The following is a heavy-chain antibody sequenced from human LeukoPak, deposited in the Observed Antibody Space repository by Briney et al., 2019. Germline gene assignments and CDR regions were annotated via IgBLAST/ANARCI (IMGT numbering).Heavy chain of an antibody. J-gene: IGHJ4*02. CDR3: ARVPLTTVTTDFDY. CDR1: GFTFSSYS. CDR2: ISSSSSYI. D-gene: IGHD4-17*01. Sequence: GGSLRLSCAASGFTFSSYSMNWVRQAPGKGLEWVSSISSSSSYIYYADSVKGRFTISRDNAKNSLYLQMNSLRAEDTAVYYCARVPLTTVTTDFDYWGQGTLVTVSS. V-gene: IGHV3-21*01.